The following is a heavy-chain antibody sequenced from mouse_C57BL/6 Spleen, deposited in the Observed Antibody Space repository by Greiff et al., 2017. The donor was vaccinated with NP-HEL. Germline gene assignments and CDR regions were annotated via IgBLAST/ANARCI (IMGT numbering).Heavy chain of an antibody. CDR3: ARSYYYGSSYFFAY. D-gene: IGHD1-1*01. CDR2: INPGSGGT. J-gene: IGHJ3*01. V-gene: IGHV1-54*01. CDR1: GYAFTNYL. Sequence: QVQLQQSGAELVRPGTSVKVSCKASGYAFTNYLIEWVKQRPGQGLEWIGVINPGSGGTNYNEKFKGKATLTADKSSSTAYMQLSSLTSEGSAVYFCARSYYYGSSYFFAYWGQGTLVTVSA.